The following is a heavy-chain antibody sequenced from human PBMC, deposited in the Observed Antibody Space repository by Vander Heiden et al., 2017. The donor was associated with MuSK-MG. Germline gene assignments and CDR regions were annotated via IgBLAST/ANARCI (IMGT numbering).Heavy chain of an antibody. V-gene: IGHV4-34*01. J-gene: IGHJ4*02. D-gene: IGHD4-17*01. CDR3: ARAKVSDDGDYVLDY. CDR2: INHSGST. Sequence: QVQLQQRGAGVLKPSESLSLTCAVDGGTFMNYYWNWIRQTPGKGLEWSGKINHSGSTNYNPTHQSRVTISVATPKNKISMKLRSVAAADTALYYCARAKVSDDGDYVLDYWGQGTMVTVSS. CDR1: GGTFMNYY.